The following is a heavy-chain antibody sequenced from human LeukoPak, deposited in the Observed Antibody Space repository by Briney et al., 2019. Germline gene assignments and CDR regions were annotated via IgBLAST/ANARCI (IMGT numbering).Heavy chain of an antibody. Sequence: PGGSLRLCCAASGFTFSSYAMIWVRQAPGKGLEWVSLISDSGSSTYYPDSVKGRFTISRDNSKNTVYLQMNSLRAEDTAVYYCAKERDTAMVTIDYWGQGTLVTVSS. CDR2: ISDSGSST. V-gene: IGHV3-23*01. CDR3: AKERDTAMVTIDY. D-gene: IGHD5-18*01. CDR1: GFTFSSYA. J-gene: IGHJ4*02.